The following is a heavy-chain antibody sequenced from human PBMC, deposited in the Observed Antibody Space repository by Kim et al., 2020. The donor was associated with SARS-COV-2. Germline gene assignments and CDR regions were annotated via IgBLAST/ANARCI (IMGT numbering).Heavy chain of an antibody. D-gene: IGHD6-19*01. V-gene: IGHV3-21*01. CDR3: ARDGEASSGWYGSRYYFDY. CDR2: ISSSSSYI. J-gene: IGHJ4*02. CDR1: GFTFSSYS. Sequence: GGSLRLSCAASGFTFSSYSMNWVRQAPGKGLEWVSSISSSSSYIYYADSVKGRFTISRDNAKNSLYLQMNSLRAEDTAVYYCARDGEASSGWYGSRYYFDYWGQGTLVTVSS.